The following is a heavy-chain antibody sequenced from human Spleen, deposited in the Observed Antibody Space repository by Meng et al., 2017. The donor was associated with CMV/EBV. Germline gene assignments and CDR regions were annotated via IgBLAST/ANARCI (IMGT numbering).Heavy chain of an antibody. CDR3: ARVDTEGWELLWADFDY. D-gene: IGHD1-26*01. CDR1: GFTFRHYW. V-gene: IGHV3-7*01. Sequence: GGSLRLSCAASGFTFRHYWMTWVRQAPGKGLEWVANIKHDGSEKSYVDSVKGRFIISRDNAKNSLYLQMNSLRAEDTAVYYCARVDTEGWELLWADFDYWGQGTLVTVSS. CDR2: IKHDGSEK. J-gene: IGHJ4*02.